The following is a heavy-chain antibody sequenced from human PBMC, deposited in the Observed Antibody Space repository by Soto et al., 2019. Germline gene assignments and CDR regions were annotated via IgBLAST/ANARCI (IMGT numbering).Heavy chain of an antibody. CDR1: GGSFSGYY. CDR2: INHSGST. J-gene: IGHJ6*02. Sequence: SETLSLTCAVHGGSFSGYYWSWIRQPPGKGLEWIGEINHSGSTNYNPSLKSRVTISVDTSKNQFSLKLSSVTAADTAVNYCARGLKFWSGYPRYYYYYGMDVWGQGTTVTVSS. D-gene: IGHD3-3*01. V-gene: IGHV4-34*01. CDR3: ARGLKFWSGYPRYYYYYGMDV.